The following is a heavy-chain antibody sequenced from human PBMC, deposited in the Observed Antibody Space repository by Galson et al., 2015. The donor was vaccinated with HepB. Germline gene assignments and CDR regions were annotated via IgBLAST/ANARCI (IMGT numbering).Heavy chain of an antibody. V-gene: IGHV3-7*03. CDR2: IKPDGSER. CDR1: GFTFSSNR. Sequence: SLRHPCAASGFTFSSNRMTWVRQAQGQGLEWVANIKPDGSERNDVDSVKGRFTISRDNAKNSLYLQMNSLRAEDTAVYYCAKNGGAFDIWGQGTMVIVSS. CDR3: AKNGGAFDI. D-gene: IGHD2-8*01. J-gene: IGHJ3*02.